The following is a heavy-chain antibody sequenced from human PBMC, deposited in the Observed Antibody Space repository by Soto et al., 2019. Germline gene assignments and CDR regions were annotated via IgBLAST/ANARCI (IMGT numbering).Heavy chain of an antibody. Sequence: QVQLVQSGAEVKKPGSSVKVSCKASGGTFSSYAISWVRQAPGQGLELMGGIIPILGTANYAQTFQGRVRNTADESTSTASMELTSLRSEDTAVYYCARGQGGYCSGGSCYEDYGMDVWGQGTTVTVSS. J-gene: IGHJ6*02. CDR1: GGTFSSYA. V-gene: IGHV1-69*01. CDR2: IIPILGTA. D-gene: IGHD2-15*01. CDR3: ARGQGGYCSGGSCYEDYGMDV.